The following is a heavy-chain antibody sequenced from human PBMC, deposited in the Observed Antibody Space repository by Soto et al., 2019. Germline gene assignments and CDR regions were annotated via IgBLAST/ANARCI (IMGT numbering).Heavy chain of an antibody. V-gene: IGHV1-2*02. Sequence: QVQLVQSGAKVKKPGASVKGSCKTSGYTFAAYYIHGIRQPPGQGLEWRGWINHTSGGTVYAQNFQDRVTMNRDTSISTAYMELRRLNSDDTAVYYCARDPDYGDYWGYFFDSWGQGTPVTVSS. CDR2: INHTSGGT. J-gene: IGHJ4*02. CDR1: GYTFAAYY. CDR3: ARDPDYGDYWGYFFDS. D-gene: IGHD4-17*01.